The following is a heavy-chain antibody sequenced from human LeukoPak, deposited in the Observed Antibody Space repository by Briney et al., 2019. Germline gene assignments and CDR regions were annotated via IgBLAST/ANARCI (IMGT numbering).Heavy chain of an antibody. CDR2: INPSGGST. D-gene: IGHD3-10*01. V-gene: IGHV1-46*01. Sequence: ASVKVSCKASGYTFTSYYMHWVRQAPGQGLEWMGIINPSGGSTSYAQKFQGRVTMTRDTSTSTVYMELSSLRSEDTAVYYCARAQDSPLLWFGEFSWGQGTLVTVSS. CDR1: GYTFTSYY. CDR3: ARAQDSPLLWFGEFS. J-gene: IGHJ5*02.